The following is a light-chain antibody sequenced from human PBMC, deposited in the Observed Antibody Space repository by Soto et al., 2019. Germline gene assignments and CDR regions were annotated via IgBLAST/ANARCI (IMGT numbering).Light chain of an antibody. CDR1: QSVSSSY. Sequence: EIVLTQSPGTLSLSPGERATLSCRASQSVSSSYLARYQQKPGQAPRLLIYGASSRATGIPDRFSGSGSGTDFTLTISRLEPEDFAVYYCQQYGSSPPITFSQGTRLEIK. J-gene: IGKJ5*01. V-gene: IGKV3-20*01. CDR3: QQYGSSPPIT. CDR2: GAS.